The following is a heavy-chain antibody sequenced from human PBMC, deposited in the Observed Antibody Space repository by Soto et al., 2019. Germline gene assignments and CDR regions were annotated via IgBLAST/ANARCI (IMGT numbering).Heavy chain of an antibody. CDR2: IYYSGST. Sequence: QVQLQESGPGLVKPSETLSLTCTVSGGSISSYYWSWIRQPPGKGLEWIGYIYYSGSTNYNPSLKSRVTISVDTSKKQISLNLRSVTAADTAVYYCARRGGGYGDHHYWGQGTLVTVSS. V-gene: IGHV4-59*01. CDR3: ARRGGGYGDHHY. J-gene: IGHJ4*02. CDR1: GGSISSYY. D-gene: IGHD4-17*01.